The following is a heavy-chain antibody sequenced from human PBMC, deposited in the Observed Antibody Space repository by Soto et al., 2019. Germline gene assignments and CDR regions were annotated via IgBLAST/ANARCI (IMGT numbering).Heavy chain of an antibody. J-gene: IGHJ4*02. CDR3: ARDRSGSYAY. D-gene: IGHD1-26*01. CDR1: GFTFSSYG. V-gene: IGHV3-30*03. CDR2: ISYDGSDK. Sequence: QVQLVDSGGGVVQPGRSLRLSCAASGFTFSSYGMHWVRQAPGKGLEWVVVISYDGSDKYYADSVKGRFTISRDSSKNTLYLQMNSLRAEDTAVYYCARDRSGSYAYWGQGTLVTVSS.